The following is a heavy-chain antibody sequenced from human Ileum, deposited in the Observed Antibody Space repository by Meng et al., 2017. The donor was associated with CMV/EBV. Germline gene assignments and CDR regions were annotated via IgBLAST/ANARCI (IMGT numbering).Heavy chain of an antibody. V-gene: IGHV3-48*03. Sequence: GGSLRLSCTVSGFTVSNYEMNWVRQAPGKGLEWLSYITNSGRTIFNADSVKGRFTISRENAKNSLCLQMNSLRIEDTAVYYCARDYRIGAGSYGMDVWGQGTMVTVSS. CDR3: ARDYRIGAGSYGMDV. CDR1: GFTVSNYE. D-gene: IGHD6-13*01. J-gene: IGHJ6*02. CDR2: ITNSGRTI.